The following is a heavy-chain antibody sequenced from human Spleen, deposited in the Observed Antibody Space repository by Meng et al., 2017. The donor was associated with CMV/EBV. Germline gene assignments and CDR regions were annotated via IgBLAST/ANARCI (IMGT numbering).Heavy chain of an antibody. CDR2: INLDGSEK. Sequence: SGFTIGSYWMSWVRQAPEKVLEWVATINLDGSEKYYVDSVKSRFTLSRDTAKNSLDLQMNSLRVEDTAVYYCARVEFGGLYDWNSLDYWGPGILVTVSS. V-gene: IGHV3-7*01. CDR3: ARVEFGGLYDWNSLDY. D-gene: IGHD1-20*01. J-gene: IGHJ4*02. CDR1: GFTIGSYW.